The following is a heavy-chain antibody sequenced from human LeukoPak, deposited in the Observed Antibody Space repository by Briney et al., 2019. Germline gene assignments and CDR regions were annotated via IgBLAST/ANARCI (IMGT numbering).Heavy chain of an antibody. D-gene: IGHD6-19*01. J-gene: IGHJ4*02. CDR1: RFTFDDYA. V-gene: IGHV3-43*02. CDR2: ISGDDGST. Sequence: GSLRLSCVASRFTFDDYAMHWVRQAPGKGLEWVSLISGDDGSTYYAGSVKGRFTISRDNSKNSLYLQMNSLRTEDTALYYCAKGADPLTWRMMTVAGTRFDYWGQGTLVTVSS. CDR3: AKGADPLTWRMMTVAGTRFDY.